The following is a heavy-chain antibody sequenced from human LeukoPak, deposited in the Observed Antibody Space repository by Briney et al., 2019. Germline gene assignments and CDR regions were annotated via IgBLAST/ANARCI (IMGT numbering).Heavy chain of an antibody. J-gene: IGHJ4*02. CDR1: GFTFNTYA. CDR3: ARDSAGGSGSYYN. D-gene: IGHD3-10*01. V-gene: IGHV3-30*04. CDR2: ISYDGSNK. Sequence: GGSLRLSCAVSGFTFNTYAMSWVRQSPGKGLEWVAVISYDGSNKYYADSVKGRFTISRDNSKNTLYLQMNSLRAEDTAVYYCARDSAGGSGSYYNWGQGTLVTVSS.